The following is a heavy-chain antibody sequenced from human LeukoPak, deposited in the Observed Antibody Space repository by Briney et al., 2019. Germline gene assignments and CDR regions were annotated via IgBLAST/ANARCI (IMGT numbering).Heavy chain of an antibody. D-gene: IGHD1-26*01. CDR3: ARGVGGDSRFDP. V-gene: IGHV3-7*01. Sequence: SGGSLRLSCAASGFTFSSFWMSWVRQAPGKGLEWVANINQDGGDKYYVDSVKGRFTISRDNAKNTLYLQMNSLRAADTAVYYCARGVGGDSRFDPWGQGTLVTVSS. CDR1: GFTFSSFW. J-gene: IGHJ5*02. CDR2: INQDGGDK.